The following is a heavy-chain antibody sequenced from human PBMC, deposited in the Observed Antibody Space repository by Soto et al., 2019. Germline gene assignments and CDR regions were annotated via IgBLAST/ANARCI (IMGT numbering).Heavy chain of an antibody. CDR2: IYPGDSDT. D-gene: IGHD2-15*01. CDR3: ARSLGYCSGGTCYFDY. Sequence: PGESLKISCKGSGYSFTSYWIGWVRQMPGKSLEWMGIIYPGDSDTRYSPSFQGQVTISADKSISTAYLQWSSLKASDTAMYYCARSLGYCSGGTCYFDYWGQGSLVTVSS. J-gene: IGHJ4*02. V-gene: IGHV5-51*01. CDR1: GYSFTSYW.